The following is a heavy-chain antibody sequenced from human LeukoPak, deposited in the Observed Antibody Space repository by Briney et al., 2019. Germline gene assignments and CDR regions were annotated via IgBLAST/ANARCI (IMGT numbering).Heavy chain of an antibody. CDR2: MYCSGST. CDR3: ARHRRYHDY. V-gene: IGHV4-39*01. CDR1: GDSISGSSYY. D-gene: IGHD1-14*01. J-gene: IGHJ4*02. Sequence: SETLSLTCTVSGDSISGSSYYWGWIRQPPGKGLEWIGSMYCSGSTYYNPSLKSRVTISVDTSKNQFSLKLSSVTAADTAMYYCARHRRYHDYWGQGTLVTVSS.